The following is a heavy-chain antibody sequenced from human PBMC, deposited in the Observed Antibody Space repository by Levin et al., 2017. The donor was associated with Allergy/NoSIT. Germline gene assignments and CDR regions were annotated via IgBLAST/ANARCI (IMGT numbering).Heavy chain of an antibody. V-gene: IGHV4-34*01. D-gene: IGHD6-19*01. Sequence: KPSETLSLTCAVYGGSFSGYYWSWIRQPPGKGLEWIGEINHSGSTNYNPSLKSRVTISVDTSKNQFSLKLSSVTAADTAVYYCARDIAVAGTYFDYWGQGTLVTVSS. CDR2: INHSGST. CDR3: ARDIAVAGTYFDY. CDR1: GGSFSGYY. J-gene: IGHJ4*02.